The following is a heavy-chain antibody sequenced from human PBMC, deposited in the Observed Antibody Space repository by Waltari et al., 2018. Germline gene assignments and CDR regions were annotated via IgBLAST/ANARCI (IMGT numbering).Heavy chain of an antibody. V-gene: IGHV1-69*05. CDR3: ARGDFYCSSTSCYADAFDI. CDR2: IIPIFGTA. CDR1: GGTFSSYA. Sequence: QVQLVQSGAEVKKPGSSVKVSCKASGGTFSSYAISWVRQAPGQGLEWMGGIIPIFGTANYAQKFQGRVTITTDESTSTAYMELSSLRSEDTAVYYCARGDFYCSSTSCYADAFDIWGQGTMVTVSS. J-gene: IGHJ3*02. D-gene: IGHD2-2*01.